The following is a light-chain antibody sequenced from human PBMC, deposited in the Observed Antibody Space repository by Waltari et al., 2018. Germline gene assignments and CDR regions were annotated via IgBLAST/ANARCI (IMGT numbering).Light chain of an antibody. CDR3: QQYNDWHLIT. V-gene: IGKV3-15*01. CDR1: QSVSIN. Sequence: EVVMTQSPATLSVFPGERATLSCRASQSVSINLAWYQQKPGQAPRLLIYDASTRATGIPARFSGSGSGTEFTRTISSLQSEDFANYYCQQYNDWHLITFGQGTRLEIK. J-gene: IGKJ5*01. CDR2: DAS.